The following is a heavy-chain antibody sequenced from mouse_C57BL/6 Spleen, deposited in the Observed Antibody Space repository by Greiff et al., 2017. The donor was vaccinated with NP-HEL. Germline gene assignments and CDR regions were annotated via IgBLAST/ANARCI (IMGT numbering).Heavy chain of an antibody. CDR1: GYTFTDYY. CDR2: INPNNGGT. D-gene: IGHD1-1*01. V-gene: IGHV1-26*01. J-gene: IGHJ2*01. Sequence: VQLQQSGPELVKPGASVKISCKASGYTFTDYYMNWVKQSHGKSLEWIGDINPNNGGTSYNQKFKGKATLTVDKSSSTAYMELRSLTSEDSAVYYCAGGSGYFDYWGQGTTLTVSS. CDR3: AGGSGYFDY.